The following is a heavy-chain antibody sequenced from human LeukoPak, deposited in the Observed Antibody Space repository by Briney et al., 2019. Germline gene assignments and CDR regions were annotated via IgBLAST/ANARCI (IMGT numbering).Heavy chain of an antibody. D-gene: IGHD3-16*01. J-gene: IGHJ4*02. CDR2: IWYDGSDK. CDR3: ARPVVLGAYLRGAYYFDS. Sequence: GRSLRLSCAASGFTFSSYGMHWVRQAPGKGLEWVAVIWYDGSDKYHADSVKGRFTISRDNSKNTLYLQMNSLRVEDTAVYYCARPVVLGAYLRGAYYFDSWGQGTLVTVSS. V-gene: IGHV3-33*08. CDR1: GFTFSSYG.